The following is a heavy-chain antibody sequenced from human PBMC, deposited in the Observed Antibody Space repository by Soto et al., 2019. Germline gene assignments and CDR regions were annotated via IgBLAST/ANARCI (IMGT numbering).Heavy chain of an antibody. V-gene: IGHV3-74*01. CDR3: ARGRKYDVLTGYNDY. CDR1: GFTFSDYW. CDR2: INDNGAIT. Sequence: EVELLESGGGLVQPGGSPRLSCEASGFTFSDYWMHWVRQVPGRGLVWVARINDNGAITRYADSVKGRFTVSRDNANSTMFLQMSSLTAEDTAIYYCARGRKYDVLTGYNDYWGQGTLVTVSS. D-gene: IGHD3-9*01. J-gene: IGHJ4*02.